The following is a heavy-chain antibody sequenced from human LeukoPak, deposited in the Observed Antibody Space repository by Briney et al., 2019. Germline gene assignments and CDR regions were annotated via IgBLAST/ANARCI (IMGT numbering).Heavy chain of an antibody. CDR3: ARLMVQGVIIYEDY. V-gene: IGHV1-69*04. CDR2: IIPILGIA. J-gene: IGHJ4*02. Sequence: SVKVSCKASGGTFSSYAISWVRQAPGQGLEWMGRIIPILGIANYAQKFQGRVTITADKSTSTAYMELSSLRSEDTTVYYCARLMVQGVIIYEDYWGQGTLVTVSS. CDR1: GGTFSSYA. D-gene: IGHD3-10*01.